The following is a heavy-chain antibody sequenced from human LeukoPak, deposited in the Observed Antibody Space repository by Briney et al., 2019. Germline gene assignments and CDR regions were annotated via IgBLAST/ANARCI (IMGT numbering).Heavy chain of an antibody. V-gene: IGHV4-34*01. D-gene: IGHD3-3*01. CDR1: GGSFSGYY. J-gene: IGHJ6*03. CDR3: ARIASYYDFWSAYNYYYYMDV. CDR2: INHSGST. Sequence: SSETLSLTCAVYGGSFSGYYWSWIRQPPGKGLEWIGEINHSGSTNYNPSLKSRVTISVDTSKNQFSLKLSSVTAADTAVYYCARIASYYDFWSAYNYYYYMDVWGKGTTATVSS.